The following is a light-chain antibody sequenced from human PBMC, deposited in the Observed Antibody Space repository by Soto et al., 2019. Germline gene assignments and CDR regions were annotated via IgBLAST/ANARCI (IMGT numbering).Light chain of an antibody. CDR3: SSYTSSYTYV. J-gene: IGLJ1*01. CDR1: SSDVGGYNF. Sequence: QSVLAQPASVSGSPGQSVTISCAGTSSDVGGYNFVSWCQQHPGKAPQLMIYGVSSRPSGVSNRFSGSKSGNTASLTISGLQAEDEADYYCSSYTSSYTYVFGTGTKVTVL. V-gene: IGLV2-14*03. CDR2: GVS.